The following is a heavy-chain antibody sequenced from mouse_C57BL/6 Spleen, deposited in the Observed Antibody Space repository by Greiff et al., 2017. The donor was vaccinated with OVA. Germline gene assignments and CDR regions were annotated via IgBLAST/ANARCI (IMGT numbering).Heavy chain of an antibody. D-gene: IGHD3-2*02. Sequence: EVQLQQSVAELVRPGASVKLSCTASGFNLKNTYMPWVKQRPELGLEWIGRIDPANGNTKYAPKFQGKATITADTSSNTAYLQLSSLTSEDAALYYCARRTAQASDYLDYWGQGNTRTGSS. J-gene: IGHJ2*01. CDR3: ARRTAQASDYLDY. CDR1: GFNLKNTY. V-gene: IGHV14-3*01. CDR2: IDPANGNT.